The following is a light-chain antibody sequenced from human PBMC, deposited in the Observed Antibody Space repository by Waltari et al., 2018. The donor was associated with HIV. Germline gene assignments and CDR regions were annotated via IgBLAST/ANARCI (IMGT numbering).Light chain of an antibody. CDR2: DDS. CDR3: QVWDSSTDLRV. J-gene: IGLJ2*01. CDR1: NIGSKG. V-gene: IGLV3-21*02. Sequence: SYVLTPPPSVSVAPGQTARITWGGNNIGSKGVHWYQQKPSQAPVLVVYDDSDRPSGIPERFSGSSSWNTATLTISRVEAGDEADFYCQVWDSSTDLRVFGGGTKLTVL.